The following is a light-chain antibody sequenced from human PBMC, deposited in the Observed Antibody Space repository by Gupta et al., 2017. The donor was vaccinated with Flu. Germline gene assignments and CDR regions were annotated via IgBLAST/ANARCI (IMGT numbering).Light chain of an antibody. Sequence: GDRVTITGRDSQQISNRLDGYQQKPEEAPKFLITYASSFGTGVPSRVSGSGSGTDFTITINSLQPDDVATYYCQQYDDYPRTFGEGTKVEIK. J-gene: IGKJ4*02. CDR1: QQISNR. CDR2: YAS. CDR3: QQYDDYPRT. V-gene: IGKV1-5*01.